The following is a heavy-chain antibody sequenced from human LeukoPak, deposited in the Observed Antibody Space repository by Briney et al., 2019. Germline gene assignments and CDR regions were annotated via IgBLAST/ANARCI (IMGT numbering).Heavy chain of an antibody. CDR1: GGSISSSSYY. Sequence: SETLSLTCTVSGGSISSSSYYWDWIRQPPVKGLEWIGSIYYSGSTFDNPSLKSRVTISVDTSKNQFSLKLSSVTAADTAVYYCARLDLLEQNIDYWGQGTLVTVSS. J-gene: IGHJ4*02. CDR2: IYYSGST. D-gene: IGHD1/OR15-1a*01. CDR3: ARLDLLEQNIDY. V-gene: IGHV4-39*01.